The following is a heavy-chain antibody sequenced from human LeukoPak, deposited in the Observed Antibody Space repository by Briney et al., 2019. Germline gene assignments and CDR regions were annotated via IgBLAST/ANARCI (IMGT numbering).Heavy chain of an antibody. CDR3: ARASAVAGPRDY. Sequence: GGSLRLSCAASGFTFSSYWMSWVRQAPGKGLEWVANIKQEGSDKYYVDSVKGRFTISRDNAKNSLYLQMNSLRAEDTAIYYCARASAVAGPRDYWGQGTLVTVSS. CDR1: GFTFSSYW. V-gene: IGHV3-7*01. J-gene: IGHJ4*02. CDR2: IKQEGSDK. D-gene: IGHD6-19*01.